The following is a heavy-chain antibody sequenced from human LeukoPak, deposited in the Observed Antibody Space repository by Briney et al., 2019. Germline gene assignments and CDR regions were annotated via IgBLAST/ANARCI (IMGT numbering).Heavy chain of an antibody. CDR1: GYSFTAYW. V-gene: IGHV5-10-1*01. CDR3: ATNFWSGYRDAFDI. J-gene: IGHJ3*02. D-gene: IGHD3-3*01. Sequence: GESLKISCKGSGYSFTAYWITWVRQMPGKGLEWMGRIDPSDSYTDYSPSFQGHVTISADKSISTAYLQWSSLKASDTAMYYCATNFWSGYRDAFDIWGQGTMVIVSS. CDR2: IDPSDSYT.